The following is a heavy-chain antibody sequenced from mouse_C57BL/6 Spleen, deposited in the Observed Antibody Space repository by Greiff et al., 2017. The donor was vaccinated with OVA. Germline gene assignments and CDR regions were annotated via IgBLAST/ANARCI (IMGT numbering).Heavy chain of an antibody. CDR2: IYPGDGDT. J-gene: IGHJ1*03. Sequence: QVQLKQSGAELVKPGASVKISCKASGYAFSSYWMNWVKQRPGKGLEWIGQIYPGDGDTNYNGKFKGKATLTADKSSSTAYMQLSSLTSEDSAVYFCARGDTMGYFDVWGTGTTVTVSS. CDR1: GYAFSSYW. CDR3: ARGDTMGYFDV. D-gene: IGHD5-1-1*01. V-gene: IGHV1-80*01.